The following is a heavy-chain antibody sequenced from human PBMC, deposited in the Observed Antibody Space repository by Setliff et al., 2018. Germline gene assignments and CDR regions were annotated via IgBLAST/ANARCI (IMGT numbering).Heavy chain of an antibody. CDR3: VKSAVWAVADWLADY. D-gene: IGHD6-19*01. V-gene: IGHV3-74*01. CDR2: INNDGSST. CDR1: GFTFSSHW. Sequence: QPGGSLRLSCAAAGFTFSSHWMHWVRQAPGKRLMWVSRINNDGSSTTYEDSVKGRFTISRDNSKNTLYLQMNSLRAEDTAVYYCVKSAVWAVADWLADYWGQGTLVTVSS. J-gene: IGHJ4*02.